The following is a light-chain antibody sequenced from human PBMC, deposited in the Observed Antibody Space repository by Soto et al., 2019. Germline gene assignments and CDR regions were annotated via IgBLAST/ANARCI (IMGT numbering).Light chain of an antibody. J-gene: IGLJ3*02. CDR2: EVS. CDR3: CSHAGSYSWV. CDR1: SSDVGAYNH. Sequence: QSALPQPRSVSGSPGQSVTISCTGTSSDVGAYNHVSWYQQHPGKVPKLIINEVSERPSGVPDRCSGSKSGNTASLTISGLQAEDEAEYNCCSHAGSYSWVFGGGTKLTVL. V-gene: IGLV2-11*01.